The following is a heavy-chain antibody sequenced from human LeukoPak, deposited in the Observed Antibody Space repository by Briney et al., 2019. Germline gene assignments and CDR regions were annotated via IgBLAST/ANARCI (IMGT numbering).Heavy chain of an antibody. CDR3: ARMNYVSSGWGAPFDY. CDR2: IRRGGTNT. D-gene: IGHD1-7*01. CDR1: GFTFSSFS. V-gene: IGHV3-48*04. Sequence: GGSLRLSCAASGFTFSSFSMNWVRQAPGKGLEWVSYIRRGGTNTDYTGSVKGRFTISRDNAKNSLYLQMNSLRAEDTAVYYCARMNYVSSGWGAPFDYWGQGTLVTVSS. J-gene: IGHJ4*02.